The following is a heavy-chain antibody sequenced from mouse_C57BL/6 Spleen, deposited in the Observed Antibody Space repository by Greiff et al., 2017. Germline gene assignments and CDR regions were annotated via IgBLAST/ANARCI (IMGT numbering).Heavy chain of an antibody. V-gene: IGHV1-64*01. CDR3: ARFESLLQLGYFDV. CDR2: IHPNSGST. D-gene: IGHD3-1*01. Sequence: QVQLQQPGAELVKPGASVKLSCKASGYTFTSYWMHWVKQRPGQGLEWIGMIHPNSGSTNYNEKFKSKATLTVAKSSSTAYMQLSSLTSEDSAVYYCARFESLLQLGYFDVWGKGTTVTVSS. J-gene: IGHJ1*03. CDR1: GYTFTSYW.